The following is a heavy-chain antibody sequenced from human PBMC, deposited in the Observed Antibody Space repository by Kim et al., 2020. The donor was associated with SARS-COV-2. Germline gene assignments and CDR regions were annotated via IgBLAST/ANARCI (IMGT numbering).Heavy chain of an antibody. CDR1: GYSFTSYW. J-gene: IGHJ4*02. CDR2: IDPSDSYT. D-gene: IGHD3-10*01. Sequence: GESLKISCKGSGYSFTSYWISWVRQMPGKGLEWMGRIDPSDSYTNYSPSFQGHVTISADKSISTAYLQWSSLKASDTAMYYCARLFQITMVRGVITNGADYWGQGTLVTVSS. V-gene: IGHV5-10-1*01. CDR3: ARLFQITMVRGVITNGADY.